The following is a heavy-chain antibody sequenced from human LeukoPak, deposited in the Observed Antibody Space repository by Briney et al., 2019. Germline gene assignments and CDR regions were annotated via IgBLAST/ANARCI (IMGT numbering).Heavy chain of an antibody. CDR2: ISAYNGNT. D-gene: IGHD4-17*01. CDR3: ARGAQVTTPTDYDY. V-gene: IGHV1-18*01. CDR1: GYTFTSYG. J-gene: IGHJ4*02. Sequence: ASVKVSCKASGYTFTSYGISWVRQAPGQGLEWMGWISAYNGNTNYAQKLQGRVTMTTDTSTSTAYMELRSLRSDDTAVYYRARGAQVTTPTDYDYWGQGTLVTVSS.